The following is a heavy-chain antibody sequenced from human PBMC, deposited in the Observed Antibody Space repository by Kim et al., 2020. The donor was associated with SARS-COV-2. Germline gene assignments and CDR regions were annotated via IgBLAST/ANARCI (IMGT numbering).Heavy chain of an antibody. CDR2: ISSSSIHI. V-gene: IGHV3-21*06. CDR1: GFTFSSFS. CDR3: AAAAPGFWVFDP. Sequence: GGSLRLSCAASGFTFSSFSMNWVRQAPGKGLEWVSSISSSSIHIYYGVSVEGRFTISRDNAKNSLYLHMNSLRAEDTAVYYCAAAAPGFWVFDPWGQGTLVTVSS. J-gene: IGHJ5*02. D-gene: IGHD7-27*01.